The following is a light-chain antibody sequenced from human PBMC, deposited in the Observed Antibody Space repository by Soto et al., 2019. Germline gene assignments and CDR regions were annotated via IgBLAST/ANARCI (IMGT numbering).Light chain of an antibody. CDR3: GTWDSSLSAYV. V-gene: IGLV1-51*02. J-gene: IGLJ1*01. Sequence: QSVLTQPPSVSAAPGQKVTISCSGSSSNIGNNYVSWYQQLPGTAPKLLIYENNKRFSGIPDRFSGSKSGTSATLGITGLQTGDEADYYCGTWDSSLSAYVFGTGTRSPS. CDR2: ENN. CDR1: SSNIGNNY.